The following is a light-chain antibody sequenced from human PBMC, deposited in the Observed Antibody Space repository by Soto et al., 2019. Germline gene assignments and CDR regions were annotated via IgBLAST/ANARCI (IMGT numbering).Light chain of an antibody. CDR1: SSDIGGYNY. J-gene: IGLJ2*01. CDR3: SSYKTSSTVVV. CDR2: GVS. V-gene: IGLV2-14*01. Sequence: QSVLTQPASVSGSPGQSITISCTGTSSDIGGYNYVSWYQQYPGKAPKLMIFGVSDRPSGVSNRFSGSKSGTTASLTISGRQSEDEADYYCSSYKTSSTVVVFGGGTKVTVL.